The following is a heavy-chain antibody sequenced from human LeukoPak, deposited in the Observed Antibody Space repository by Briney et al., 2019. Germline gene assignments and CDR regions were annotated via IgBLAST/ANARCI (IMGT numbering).Heavy chain of an antibody. CDR1: GFTVSSSY. CDR2: VKSKVDGETA. Sequence: GGSLRLSCAASGFTVSSSYMTWVRQAPGKGLEWVGRVKSKVDGETAEYAALVKGRFNISRDDSKKTLYLEMNSLEVEDTAVYYCTTRGYCSGPGCYSDYWGQGTLVTVSS. J-gene: IGHJ4*02. V-gene: IGHV3-15*07. CDR3: TTRGYCSGPGCYSDY. D-gene: IGHD2-2*01.